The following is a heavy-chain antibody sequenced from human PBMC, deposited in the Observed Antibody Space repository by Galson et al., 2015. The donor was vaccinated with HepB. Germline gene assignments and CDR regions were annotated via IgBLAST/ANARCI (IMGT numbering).Heavy chain of an antibody. D-gene: IGHD2-2*03. J-gene: IGHJ5*02. V-gene: IGHV3-64D*06. Sequence: SLRLSCAASGFTFSSYAMHWVRQAPGKGLEYVSAISSNGGSTYYADSVKGRFTISRDNSKNTLYLQMSSLRAEDTAVYYCVAGQSVMDIVVVPATDPWGQGTLVTVSS. CDR3: VAGQSVMDIVVVPATDP. CDR2: ISSNGGST. CDR1: GFTFSSYA.